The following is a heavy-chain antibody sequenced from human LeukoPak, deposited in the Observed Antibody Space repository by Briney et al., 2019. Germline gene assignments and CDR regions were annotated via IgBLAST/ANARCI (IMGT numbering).Heavy chain of an antibody. CDR3: ARDIVVVPAAAFNWFDP. Sequence: ASETLSLTCTVSGGSISSYYWSWIRQPAGKGLEWIGRIYTSGSTNYNPSLKSRVTMSVDTSKNQFSLKLSSVTAADTAVYYCARDIVVVPAAAFNWFDPWGQGTLVTVSS. CDR2: IYTSGST. V-gene: IGHV4-4*07. D-gene: IGHD2-2*01. J-gene: IGHJ5*02. CDR1: GGSISSYY.